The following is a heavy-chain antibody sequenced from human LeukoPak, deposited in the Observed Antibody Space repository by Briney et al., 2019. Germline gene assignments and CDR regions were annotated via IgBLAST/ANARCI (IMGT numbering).Heavy chain of an antibody. CDR2: TVVGSGNT. CDR3: AAPKFYGSGSSLDY. J-gene: IGHJ4*02. Sequence: TSGKVSCKASGFTFTSSAVQWVRQARGQRLEWIGWTVVGSGNTNYAQKFQERVTITRDMSTSTAYMELSSLRSEDTAVYYCAAPKFYGSGSSLDYWGQGTLVTVSS. V-gene: IGHV1-58*01. D-gene: IGHD3-10*01. CDR1: GFTFTSSA.